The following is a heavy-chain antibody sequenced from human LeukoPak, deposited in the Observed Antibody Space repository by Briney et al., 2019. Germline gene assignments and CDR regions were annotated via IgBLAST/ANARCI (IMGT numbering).Heavy chain of an antibody. CDR3: ARGVGITMIVAF. Sequence: GASVKVSCKASGFTFTSSAMQWVRQARGQRLEWIGWIVVGSGNTNYAQKFQERVTITRDMSTSTAYMELSSLRSEDTAVYYCARGVGITMIVAFWGQGTLVTVSS. CDR1: GFTFTSSA. J-gene: IGHJ4*02. CDR2: IVVGSGNT. V-gene: IGHV1-58*02. D-gene: IGHD3-22*01.